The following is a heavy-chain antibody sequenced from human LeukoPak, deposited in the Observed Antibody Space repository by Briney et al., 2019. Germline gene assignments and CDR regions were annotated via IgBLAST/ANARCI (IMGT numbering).Heavy chain of an antibody. CDR1: GFTFSDYY. CDR2: ISSTAFTL. CDR3: ARDSDFDY. J-gene: IGHJ4*02. Sequence: GGSLRLSCAGSGFTFSDYYMTWIRQAPGKELEWISYISSTAFTLYYADSVKGRFTMSRDNAKNSLYLQMNSLRAEDTALYHCARDSDFDYWGQGTLVTVSS. V-gene: IGHV3-11*04.